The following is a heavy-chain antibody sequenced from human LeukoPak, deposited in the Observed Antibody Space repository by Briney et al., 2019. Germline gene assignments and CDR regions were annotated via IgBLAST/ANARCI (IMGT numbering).Heavy chain of an antibody. CDR3: ARDLVREAARVPSDY. J-gene: IGHJ4*02. CDR2: IYYSGST. CDR1: GGSISSSSYY. D-gene: IGHD6-6*01. V-gene: IGHV4-39*07. Sequence: PSETLSLTCTVSGGSISSSSYYWGWIRQPPGKGLEWIGSIYYSGSTYYNPSLKSRVTISVDTSKNQFSLKLSSVTAADTAVYYCARDLVREAARVPSDYRGQGTLVTVSS.